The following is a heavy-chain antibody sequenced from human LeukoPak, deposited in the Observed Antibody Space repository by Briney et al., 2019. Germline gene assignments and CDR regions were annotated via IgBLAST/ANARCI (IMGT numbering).Heavy chain of an antibody. D-gene: IGHD2-2*01. CDR2: ISTYSGNT. CDR1: GYTFTNYG. Sequence: ASVKVSCKASGYTFTNYGFSWVRQAPGQGLEWMGWISTYSGNTNYAQHLQGRVTMTSDTSTSTVYMELRSPRSDDTAGYYCARGYCRSTSCHEPPLYGMDVWGQGTTVTVS. J-gene: IGHJ6*02. V-gene: IGHV1-18*04. CDR3: ARGYCRSTSCHEPPLYGMDV.